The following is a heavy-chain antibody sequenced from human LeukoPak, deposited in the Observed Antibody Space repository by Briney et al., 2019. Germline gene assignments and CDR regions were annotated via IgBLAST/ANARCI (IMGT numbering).Heavy chain of an antibody. V-gene: IGHV1-2*02. D-gene: IGHD2-2*01. J-gene: IGHJ5*02. CDR2: INPNSGGT. Sequence: ASVKVSCKASGYTFTGYYMHWVRQAPGQGLEWMGWINPNSGGTNYAQKFQGRVTMTRDTSISTAYMELSRLRSDDTAVYYCARDHGLSQLLCSIAAWGEGTLVTVSS. CDR1: GYTFTGYY. CDR3: ARDHGLSQLLCSIAA.